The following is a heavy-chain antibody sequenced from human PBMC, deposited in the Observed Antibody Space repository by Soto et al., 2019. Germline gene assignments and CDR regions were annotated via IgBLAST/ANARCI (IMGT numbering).Heavy chain of an antibody. CDR3: ASDLVGASDSYGLDV. J-gene: IGHJ6*02. V-gene: IGHV3-30-3*01. Sequence: PGGSLRLSCAASGFTFSSYAMHWVRQAPGKGLEWVAVISYDGSNKYYADSVKGRFTISRDNSKNRLYLQMNSLRAEDTAVYYCASDLVGASDSYGLDVWGQGTPVTVSS. D-gene: IGHD1-26*01. CDR1: GFTFSSYA. CDR2: ISYDGSNK.